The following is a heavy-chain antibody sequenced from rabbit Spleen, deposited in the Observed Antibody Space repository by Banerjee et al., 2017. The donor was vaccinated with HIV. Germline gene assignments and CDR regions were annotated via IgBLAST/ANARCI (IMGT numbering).Heavy chain of an antibody. V-gene: IGHV1S40*01. J-gene: IGHJ4*01. CDR1: GLDFSSSYW. D-gene: IGHD6-1*01. CDR2: IYTGSSGGT. Sequence: QSLEESGGDLVKPGASLTLTCKASGLDFSSSYWICWVRQAPGKGLEWIACIYTGSSGGTYYATWAKGRFTISKTSSTTVTLQMTSLTAADTATYFCARAGNAYRYFLLWGPGTLVTVS. CDR3: ARAGNAYRYFLL.